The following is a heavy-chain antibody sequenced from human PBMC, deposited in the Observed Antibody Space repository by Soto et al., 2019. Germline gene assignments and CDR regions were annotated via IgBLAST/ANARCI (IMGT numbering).Heavy chain of an antibody. Sequence: GAAVKVSCKASGGTFSSYAISWVRQAPGQGLEWMGGIIPIFGTANYAQKFQGRVTITADKSTSTAYMELSSLRSEDTAVYYCARELRDDAFDISGQGTMVTVSS. J-gene: IGHJ3*02. CDR3: ARELRDDAFDI. CDR1: GGTFSSYA. D-gene: IGHD2-21*02. V-gene: IGHV1-69*06. CDR2: IIPIFGTA.